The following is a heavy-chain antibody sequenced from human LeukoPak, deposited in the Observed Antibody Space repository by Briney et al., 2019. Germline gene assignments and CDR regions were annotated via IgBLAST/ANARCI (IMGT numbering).Heavy chain of an antibody. J-gene: IGHJ5*02. D-gene: IGHD3-16*02. CDR1: GGSTGSTSYY. V-gene: IGHV4-39*07. CDR2: VHFSGST. Sequence: PSETLSLTCTVSGGSTGSTSYYWNWIRQPPGKGLEWIGNVHFSGSTYYNTSLKSRVTISVDTSKNQFSLKLSSVTAADTAVYYCARSCGRSETSCYTPWGQGTLVTVSS. CDR3: ARSCGRSETSCYTP.